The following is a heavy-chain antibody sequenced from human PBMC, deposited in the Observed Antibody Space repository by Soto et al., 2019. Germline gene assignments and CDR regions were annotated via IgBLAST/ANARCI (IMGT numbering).Heavy chain of an antibody. Sequence: GSLRLSCAASGFTFSSCAMSWVRQAPGKGLEWVSAISGSGGSTYYADSVKGRFTISRDNSKNTLYLQMNSLRAEDTAVYYCAKDEHRDYGDPNWFDAWGQGTLVTVSS. J-gene: IGHJ5*02. V-gene: IGHV3-23*01. CDR1: GFTFSSCA. CDR3: AKDEHRDYGDPNWFDA. D-gene: IGHD4-17*01. CDR2: ISGSGGST.